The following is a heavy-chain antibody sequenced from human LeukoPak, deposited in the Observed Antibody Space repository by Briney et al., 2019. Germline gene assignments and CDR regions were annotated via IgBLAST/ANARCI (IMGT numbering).Heavy chain of an antibody. CDR3: ARDGGSWKEY. V-gene: IGHV3-15*07. Sequence: GGSLRLSCATSGFTFSNAWMNWVRQAPGKGLEWVGRIRSNSDGGTIDYAAPVKGRFTLSRDDSKTTLYLQMNSLRAEDTAVYYCARDGGSWKEYWGQGTLVTVSS. J-gene: IGHJ4*02. CDR2: IRSNSDGGTI. D-gene: IGHD6-13*01. CDR1: GFTFSNAW.